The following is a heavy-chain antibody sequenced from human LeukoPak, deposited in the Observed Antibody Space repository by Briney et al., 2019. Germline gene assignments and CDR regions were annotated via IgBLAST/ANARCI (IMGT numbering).Heavy chain of an antibody. Sequence: ASVKVSCKASGYIFTDYYIHWMRLAPGQGLEWMGWINPNSGGTNYAQKFQGRVTMTRDTSISTAYMELSRLRSDDTAVYYCARDFRSMITFGGEGAFDIWGQGTMVTVSS. CDR2: INPNSGGT. CDR3: ARDFRSMITFGGEGAFDI. J-gene: IGHJ3*02. V-gene: IGHV1-2*02. CDR1: GYIFTDYY. D-gene: IGHD3-16*01.